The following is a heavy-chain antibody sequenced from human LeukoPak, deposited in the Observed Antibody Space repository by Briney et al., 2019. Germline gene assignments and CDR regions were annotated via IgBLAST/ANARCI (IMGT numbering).Heavy chain of an antibody. CDR1: GFTFSSYW. J-gene: IGHJ4*02. D-gene: IGHD6-13*01. Sequence: GGSLRLSCAASGFTFSSYWMSWVRQAPGKGLEWVANIKQDGSEKYYVDTVKGRCTISRDNAKNSLNLQVNSLRAEDTAVYYCAREGITAAADYWGQGTLVTVSS. V-gene: IGHV3-7*01. CDR3: AREGITAAADY. CDR2: IKQDGSEK.